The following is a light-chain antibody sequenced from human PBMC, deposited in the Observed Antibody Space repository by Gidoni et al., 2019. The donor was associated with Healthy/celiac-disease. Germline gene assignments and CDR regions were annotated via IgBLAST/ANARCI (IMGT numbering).Light chain of an antibody. Sequence: SPGERATLSCRASQSVSSSYLAWYQQKPGQAPRLLISGASSRATGIPDRFSGSGSGTDFTLTISRLAPEDCAVYYCQQYGSSRTFGQGTKVEIK. CDR2: GAS. CDR3: QQYGSSRT. CDR1: QSVSSSY. V-gene: IGKV3-20*01. J-gene: IGKJ1*01.